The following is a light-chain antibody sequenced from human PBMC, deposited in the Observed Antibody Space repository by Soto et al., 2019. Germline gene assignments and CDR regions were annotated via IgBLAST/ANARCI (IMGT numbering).Light chain of an antibody. CDR1: QDISNY. Sequence: DIQMTQSPSSLSAFVGDRVTITCRASQDISNYLNWYQQKPGKAPKLLISAASSLESGVPPRFSGSGSGTDFTLTITSLQPEDFATYYCQQSHSIPWTFGQGTKVDIK. CDR2: AAS. V-gene: IGKV1-39*01. CDR3: QQSHSIPWT. J-gene: IGKJ1*01.